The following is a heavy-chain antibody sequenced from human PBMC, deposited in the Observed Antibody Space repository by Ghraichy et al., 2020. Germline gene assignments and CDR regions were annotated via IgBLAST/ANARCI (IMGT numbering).Heavy chain of an antibody. CDR2: INHSGST. V-gene: IGHV4-34*01. CDR1: GGSFSGYY. CDR3: AARWYCSGGSCYADY. Sequence: SETLSLTCAVYGGSFSGYYWSWIRQPPGKGLEWIGEINHSGSTNYNPSLKSRVTISVDTSKNQFSLQLSSVTAADTAVYYCAARWYCSGGSCYADYWGQGTLVTVSS. J-gene: IGHJ4*02. D-gene: IGHD2-15*01.